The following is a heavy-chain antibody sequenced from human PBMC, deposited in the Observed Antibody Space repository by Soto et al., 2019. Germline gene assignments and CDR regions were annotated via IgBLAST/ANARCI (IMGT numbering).Heavy chain of an antibody. CDR3: AIRREIHSKGNYGMDV. Sequence: QVQLQESGPGLVKPSQTLSLTCTVSGGSISSGGYYWSWIRQHPGKGLEWIGYIYYSGSTYYNPSLKSRVTRSVDTSKNQFSLKLSSVTAADTAVYYCAIRREIHSKGNYGMDVWGQGTTVTVSS. J-gene: IGHJ6*02. CDR2: IYYSGST. CDR1: GGSISSGGYY. V-gene: IGHV4-31*03. D-gene: IGHD4-4*01.